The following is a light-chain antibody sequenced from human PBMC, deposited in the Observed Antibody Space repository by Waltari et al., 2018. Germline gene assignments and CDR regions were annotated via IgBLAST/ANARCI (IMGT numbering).Light chain of an antibody. CDR2: DVT. CDR3: TSQALDGVVL. CDR1: GSAFLTSDF. V-gene: IGLV2-14*03. J-gene: IGLJ3*02. Sequence: LALTNPPSCRGLPDRRTTSPGTEMGSAFLTSDFSPWYQHRPGKAPRVIIYDVTNRPSGISHRFSASKSANTASLTISGLQPEDEGDYYCTSQALDGVVLFGGGTQVTV.